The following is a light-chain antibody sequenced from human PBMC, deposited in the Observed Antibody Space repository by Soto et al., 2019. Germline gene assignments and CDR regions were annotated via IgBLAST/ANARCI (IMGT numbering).Light chain of an antibody. Sequence: PGERATLSCRASQCVSSYLAWYQQKPGQAPRLLIYDASNRATGIPARFSGSGSGTDFTLTISSLEPEDFAVYYCQQRSNWLTFGGGTKVEIK. CDR2: DAS. CDR1: QCVSSY. CDR3: QQRSNWLT. V-gene: IGKV3-11*01. J-gene: IGKJ4*01.